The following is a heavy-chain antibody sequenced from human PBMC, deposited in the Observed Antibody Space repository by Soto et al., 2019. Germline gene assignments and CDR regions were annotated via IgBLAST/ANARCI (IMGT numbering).Heavy chain of an antibody. Sequence: EVQLVESGGGVVQPGGSLRLSCAASGFTFSSYWMHWVRQGPGKGLVWVSRINSDGSRTNYADSVKGRFTISRDNAKNTLYLKMSGLRAGETAVYYCARGVRGAYGLDIWGQGTMVTVSS. D-gene: IGHD2-21*01. J-gene: IGHJ3*02. CDR3: ARGVRGAYGLDI. CDR2: INSDGSRT. V-gene: IGHV3-74*01. CDR1: GFTFSSYW.